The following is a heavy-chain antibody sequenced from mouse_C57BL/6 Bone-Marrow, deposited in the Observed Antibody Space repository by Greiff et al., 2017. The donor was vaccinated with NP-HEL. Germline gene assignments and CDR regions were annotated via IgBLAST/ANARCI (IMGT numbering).Heavy chain of an antibody. D-gene: IGHD4-1*01. CDR2: IDPSDSYT. CDR3: ARGGITGWYFDV. V-gene: IGHV1-69*01. Sequence: QVQLKQPGAELVMPGASVKLSCKASGYTFTSYWMHWVKQRPGQGLEWIGEIDPSDSYTNYNQKFKGKSTLTVDKSSSTAYMQLSSLTSEDSAVYYCARGGITGWYFDVWGTGTTVTVSS. CDR1: GYTFTSYW. J-gene: IGHJ1*03.